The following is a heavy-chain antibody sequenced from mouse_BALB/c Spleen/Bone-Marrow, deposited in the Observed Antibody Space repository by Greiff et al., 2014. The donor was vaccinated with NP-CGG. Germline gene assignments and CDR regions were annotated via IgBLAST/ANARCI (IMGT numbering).Heavy chain of an antibody. Sequence: VQLQQFGAELVKPGASVKLSCKASGYTFTRYWMEWVKQRPGQGLEWIGEINPSNGRTNYNEKFKSKATLTVDKSSSTAYMQLSSLTSEDSAVYYCAREAYYGPDYWGQGTTLTVSS. J-gene: IGHJ2*01. D-gene: IGHD1-2*01. V-gene: IGHV1S81*02. CDR2: INPSNGRT. CDR1: GYTFTRYW. CDR3: AREAYYGPDY.